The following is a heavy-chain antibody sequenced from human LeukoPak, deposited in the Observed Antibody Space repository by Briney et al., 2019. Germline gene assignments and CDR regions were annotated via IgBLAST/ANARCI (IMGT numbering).Heavy chain of an antibody. CDR1: GFTFSRFW. V-gene: IGHV3-7*01. Sequence: GGSLRLSCAATGFTFSRFWISWVRQAPGKGLEWVANIKEDGSEKNYVDSVKGRFTISRDNAKNSLYPQMNSLRAEDTAVYYCARDFDYWGQGTLVTVSS. J-gene: IGHJ4*02. CDR2: IKEDGSEK. CDR3: ARDFDY.